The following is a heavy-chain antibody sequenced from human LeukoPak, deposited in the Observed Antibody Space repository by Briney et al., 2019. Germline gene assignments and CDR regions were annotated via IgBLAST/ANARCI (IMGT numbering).Heavy chain of an antibody. CDR2: ISSSSSYI. D-gene: IGHD3-22*01. CDR1: GFTFSSYS. Sequence: GGSLRLSCAASGFTFSSYSMNWVRQAPGKGLEWVSSISSSSSYIYYADSVKGRFTISRDNAKNSLYLQMNSLRAEDTAVYCCARDPRYYYDSSGYYYDYWGQGTLVTVSS. J-gene: IGHJ4*02. V-gene: IGHV3-21*01. CDR3: ARDPRYYYDSSGYYYDY.